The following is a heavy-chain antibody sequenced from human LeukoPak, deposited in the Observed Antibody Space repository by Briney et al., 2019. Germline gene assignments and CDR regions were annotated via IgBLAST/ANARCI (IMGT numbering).Heavy chain of an antibody. J-gene: IGHJ5*02. CDR3: ARDRPRLLNQNWFDP. CDR2: IYYSGST. CDR1: GGSISSSSYY. D-gene: IGHD1-26*01. Sequence: SETLSLTCTVSGGSISSSSYYWGWIRQPPGKGLEWIGSIYYSGSTYYNPSLKSRVTISVDTSKNQFSLKLSSVTAADTAVYYCARDRPRLLNQNWFDPWGQGALVTVSS. V-gene: IGHV4-39*07.